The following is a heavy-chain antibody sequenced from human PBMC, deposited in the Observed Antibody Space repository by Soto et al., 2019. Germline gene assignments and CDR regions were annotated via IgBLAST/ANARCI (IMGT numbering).Heavy chain of an antibody. V-gene: IGHV1-8*01. D-gene: IGHD3-10*01. Sequence: ASVKVSCKASGYTFTSYDINWVRQATGQGLEWMGWMNPNSGNTGYAQKFQGRVTMTRNTSISTAYMELSSLRSEDTAVYYCARRPSEVITTVRGVTSYYYYGMDVWGQGTTVPVSS. J-gene: IGHJ6*02. CDR3: ARRPSEVITTVRGVTSYYYYGMDV. CDR2: MNPNSGNT. CDR1: GYTFTSYD.